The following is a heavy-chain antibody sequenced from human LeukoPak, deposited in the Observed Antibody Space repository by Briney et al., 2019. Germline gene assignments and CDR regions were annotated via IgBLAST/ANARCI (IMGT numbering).Heavy chain of an antibody. D-gene: IGHD6-19*01. CDR2: IAHDGVSK. CDR1: GFTLNNYG. Sequence: GRSLRLSCATSGFTLNNYGMHWVRQAPGKGLEWVAIIAHDGVSKYYTDSVKGRSTISRDNSRNTLYLQMDSLRPEDTAVYYCARDWGASGWYNWFDPWGQGTLVTVSS. J-gene: IGHJ5*02. V-gene: IGHV3-30*19. CDR3: ARDWGASGWYNWFDP.